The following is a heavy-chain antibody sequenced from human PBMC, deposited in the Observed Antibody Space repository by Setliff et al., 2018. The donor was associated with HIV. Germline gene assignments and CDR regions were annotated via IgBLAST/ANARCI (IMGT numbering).Heavy chain of an antibody. Sequence: PSETLSLTCTVSGETIRNGFYYWHWMRQPPGKGLEWIGSIYYSGSTHYKSSLKSRVTISVDTSKNQFSLRLSSVTVADTAVYYCARGGGPDTNFDSWGRGTLVTVSS. CDR1: GETIRNGFYY. CDR3: ARGGGPDTNFDS. CDR2: IYYSGST. J-gene: IGHJ4*02. V-gene: IGHV4-39*07.